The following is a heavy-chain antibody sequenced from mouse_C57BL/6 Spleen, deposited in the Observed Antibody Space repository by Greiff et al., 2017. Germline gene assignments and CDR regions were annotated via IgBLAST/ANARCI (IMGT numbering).Heavy chain of an antibody. J-gene: IGHJ2*01. CDR3: ARGYYGSSSGTSLDY. Sequence: FQLQQSGPELVKPGASVKISCKASGYSFTDYNMNWVKQSNGKSLEWIGVINPNYGTTSYNQKFKGKATLTVDQSSSTAYMQLNSLTSEDSAVYYCARGYYGSSSGTSLDYWGQGTTLTVSS. CDR2: INPNYGTT. D-gene: IGHD1-1*01. V-gene: IGHV1-39*01. CDR1: GYSFTDYN.